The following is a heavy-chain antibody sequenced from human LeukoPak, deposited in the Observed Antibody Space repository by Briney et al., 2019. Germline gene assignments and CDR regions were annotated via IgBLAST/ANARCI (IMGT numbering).Heavy chain of an antibody. D-gene: IGHD3-22*01. V-gene: IGHV3-30*03. Sequence: GGSLRLSCAASGFTFSSYGMHWVRQAPGKGLEWVAVISYDGSNKYYADSVKGRFTISRDNSKNTLYLQMNSLRAEDTAVYYCASGYPFWGQGTLVTVSS. CDR1: GFTFSSYG. CDR3: ASGYPF. J-gene: IGHJ4*02. CDR2: ISYDGSNK.